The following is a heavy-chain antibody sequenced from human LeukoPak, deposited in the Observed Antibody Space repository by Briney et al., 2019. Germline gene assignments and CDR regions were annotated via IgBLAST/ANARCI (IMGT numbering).Heavy chain of an antibody. V-gene: IGHV3-30-3*01. D-gene: IGHD4-17*01. Sequence: PGRSLRLSCAASGFTFSSYAMHWVRQAPGKGLEWVAVISYDGSNKYYADSVKGRFTISRDNSKNTLYLQMNSLRAEDTAVYYCAREPTVTTSWNYYYGMDVWGQGITVTVSS. CDR2: ISYDGSNK. CDR1: GFTFSSYA. CDR3: AREPTVTTSWNYYYGMDV. J-gene: IGHJ6*02.